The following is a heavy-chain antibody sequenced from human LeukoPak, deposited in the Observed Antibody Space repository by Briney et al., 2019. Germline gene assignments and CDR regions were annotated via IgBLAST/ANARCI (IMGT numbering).Heavy chain of an antibody. CDR3: ARSPHYYDSSGYPFGGGSAFDI. Sequence: SETLSLTCAVYGGSFSGYYWSWIRQPPGKGLEWIGEINHSVSTNYKPSLKSRVTISVDTSKNQFSLKLSSVPAADAAVYYCARSPHYYDSSGYPFGGGSAFDIWGQGTMVTVSS. V-gene: IGHV4-34*01. CDR2: INHSVST. D-gene: IGHD3-22*01. J-gene: IGHJ3*02. CDR1: GGSFSGYY.